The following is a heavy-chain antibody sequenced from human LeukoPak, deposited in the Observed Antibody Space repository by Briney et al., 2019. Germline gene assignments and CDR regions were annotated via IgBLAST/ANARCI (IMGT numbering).Heavy chain of an antibody. Sequence: GGSLRLSCAASGFTFSSYAMSWVRQAPGKGLEWVSAISGSGGSTYYADSVKGRFTISRDNSKNTLYLQMNSLRAEDTAVYYCAIFITMVRGVNDYWGQGTLVAVSS. D-gene: IGHD3-10*01. J-gene: IGHJ4*02. CDR2: ISGSGGST. CDR1: GFTFSSYA. CDR3: AIFITMVRGVNDY. V-gene: IGHV3-23*01.